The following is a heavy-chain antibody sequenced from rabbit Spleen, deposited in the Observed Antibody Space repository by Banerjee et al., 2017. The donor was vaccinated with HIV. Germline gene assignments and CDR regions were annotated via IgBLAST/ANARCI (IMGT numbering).Heavy chain of an antibody. V-gene: IGHV1S45*01. CDR2: IDAGSSGFT. D-gene: IGHD1-1*01. CDR3: ARDTSSSFSSYGMDL. J-gene: IGHJ6*01. Sequence: QEQLEESGGDLVQPEGSLTLTCKASGLDFSSYWICWVRQAPGKGLEWIACIDAGSSGFTYFATWWKGRFTISKTSSTTVTLQMTSLTAADTATYFCARDTSSSFSSYGMDLWGPGTLVTVS. CDR1: GLDFSSYW.